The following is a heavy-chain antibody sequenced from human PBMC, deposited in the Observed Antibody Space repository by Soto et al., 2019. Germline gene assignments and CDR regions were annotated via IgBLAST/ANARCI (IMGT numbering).Heavy chain of an antibody. CDR1: GFTFSSYW. CDR3: ALVYYYDSSGYFLPPDY. CDR2: INSDGSSP. D-gene: IGHD3-22*01. J-gene: IGHJ4*02. Sequence: EVQLVESGGGLVQPGGSLRLSCAASGFTFSSYWMHWVRQAPGKGLVWVSRINSDGSSPSYADSVKGRFTISRDNAKNTLYLQMNSLRAEDTAVYSCALVYYYDSSGYFLPPDYWGQGTLVTVSS. V-gene: IGHV3-74*01.